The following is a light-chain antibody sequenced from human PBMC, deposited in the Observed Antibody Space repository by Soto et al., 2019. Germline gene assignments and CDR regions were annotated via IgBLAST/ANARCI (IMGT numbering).Light chain of an antibody. CDR1: QTIISTY. Sequence: VLTQYPGTLSLSPGDRATLSCRASQTIISTYLAWYQQKPGQAPRLLIYGASSRATGIPDRFSGSGSGTDFTLTISRLEPEDFAVYYCQQYGSSSPITFGQGTRLEIK. CDR2: GAS. V-gene: IGKV3-20*01. CDR3: QQYGSSSPIT. J-gene: IGKJ5*01.